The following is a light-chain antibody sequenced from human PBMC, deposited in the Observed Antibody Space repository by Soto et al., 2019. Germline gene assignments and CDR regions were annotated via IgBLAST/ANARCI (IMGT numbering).Light chain of an antibody. CDR3: QQLYTYPLT. J-gene: IGKJ4*01. Sequence: IQLTQSPSSLSASVGDRVTITCRASRGISSFLAWYQLKPGKAPKLLIYTASTLQTGVPSRFSGSGSGTDFTLTISSLQPEDFATYYCQQLYTYPLTFGGGTKV. V-gene: IGKV1-9*01. CDR2: TAS. CDR1: RGISSF.